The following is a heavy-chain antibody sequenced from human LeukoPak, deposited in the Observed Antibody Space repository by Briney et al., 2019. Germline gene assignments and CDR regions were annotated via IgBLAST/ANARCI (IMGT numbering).Heavy chain of an antibody. CDR3: AKSGDVSGYDFGWFDP. V-gene: IGHV3-23*01. CDR1: GFTFSSYA. Sequence: PGGSLRLSCAASGFTFSSYAMSRVRQAPGKGLEWVSAISGSGGSTYYADSVKGRFTISRDNSKNTLYLQMNSLRAEDTAVYYCAKSGDVSGYDFGWFDPWGQGTLVTVSS. D-gene: IGHD5-12*01. CDR2: ISGSGGST. J-gene: IGHJ5*02.